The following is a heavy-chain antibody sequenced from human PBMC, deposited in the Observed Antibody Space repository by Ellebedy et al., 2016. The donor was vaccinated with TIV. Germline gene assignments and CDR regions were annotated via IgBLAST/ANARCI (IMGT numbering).Heavy chain of an antibody. V-gene: IGHV3-23*01. CDR3: VRTSYCGGDCYSEKMFDS. J-gene: IGHJ4*02. CDR1: GFTFSSYA. D-gene: IGHD2-21*01. CDR2: ISGSGDDT. Sequence: GESLKISCAASGFTFSSYAMSWVRQAPGKGLEWVSTISGSGDDTYYADSVKGRFTISRDNSKNTMYLQMNSLRADDTAVYYCVRTSYCGGDCYSEKMFDSWGQGALVTVSS.